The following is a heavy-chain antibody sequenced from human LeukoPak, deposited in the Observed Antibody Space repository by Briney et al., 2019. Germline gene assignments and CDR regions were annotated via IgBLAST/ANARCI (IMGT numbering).Heavy chain of an antibody. Sequence: GGSLRLSCAASGLTCSSYSMNWVRQAPGKGLEWVSSISSSSSYIYYADSVKGRFTISRDNAKNSLYLQMNSLRAEDTAVYYCAAEGYQLLKRRDYWGQGTLVTVSS. CDR1: GLTCSSYS. J-gene: IGHJ4*02. CDR3: AAEGYQLLKRRDY. CDR2: ISSSSSYI. V-gene: IGHV3-21*01. D-gene: IGHD2-2*01.